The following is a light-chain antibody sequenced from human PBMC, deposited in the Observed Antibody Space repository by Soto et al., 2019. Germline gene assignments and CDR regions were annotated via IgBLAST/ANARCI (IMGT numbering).Light chain of an antibody. CDR1: SSDLGNYNY. CDR3: SSYTSSGTLV. CDR2: EVS. Sequence: SALTQPASVSGSPGQSITVSCTGTSSDLGNYNYVSWYQHHPGKAPKLMVYEVSNRPSGVSNRFSGSKSGNTASLTISGLQVEDEAEYYCSSYTSSGTLVFGAGTKVTVL. V-gene: IGLV2-14*01. J-gene: IGLJ1*01.